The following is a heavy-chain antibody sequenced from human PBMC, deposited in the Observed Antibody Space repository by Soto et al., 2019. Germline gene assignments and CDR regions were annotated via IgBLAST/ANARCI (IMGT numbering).Heavy chain of an antibody. CDR3: ARGRNVYDTSDYSYGDVDF. V-gene: IGHV4-34*01. CDR2: INYSSTT. CDR1: GGSFSGYY. J-gene: IGHJ4*02. D-gene: IGHD3-22*01. Sequence: QVQLQQWGAGLLKPSETLSLTCAVYGGSFSGYYWSWIRQSPGKGLEWIGEINYSSTTNYNPSLTSRVTISVDTSNYRFSLILNSVPAADTAVYYCARGRNVYDTSDYSYGDVDFWGQGTQVTVSS.